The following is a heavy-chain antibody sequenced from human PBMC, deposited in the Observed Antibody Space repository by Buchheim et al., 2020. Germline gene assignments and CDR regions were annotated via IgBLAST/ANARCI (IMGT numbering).Heavy chain of an antibody. V-gene: IGHV1-2*04. Sequence: QVQLVQSGAEVKKPGASVKVSCKASGYTFTGYYMHWVRQAPGQGLEWTGWINPNSGGTNYAQKFQGWVTMTRDTSISTAYMELSRLRSDDTAVYYCARNFGSQGYCSGGSCHGSGMDVWGQGTT. CDR2: INPNSGGT. CDR3: ARNFGSQGYCSGGSCHGSGMDV. CDR1: GYTFTGYY. D-gene: IGHD2-15*01. J-gene: IGHJ6*02.